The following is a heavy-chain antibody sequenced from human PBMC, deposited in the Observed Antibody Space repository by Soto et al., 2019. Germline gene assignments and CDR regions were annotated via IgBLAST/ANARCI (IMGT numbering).Heavy chain of an antibody. CDR3: ARGEGYSYGLDY. V-gene: IGHV4-59*01. D-gene: IGHD5-18*01. CDR1: GGSISSNY. CDR2: FYYSGST. J-gene: IGHJ4*02. Sequence: PSETLSLTCTVSGGSISSNYWSWIRQPPGKGLEWIGYFYYSGSTNYNPSLKSRVTISVDTSKNQFSLKLSSVTTADTAVYYCARGEGYSYGLDYWGPGTLVTVSS.